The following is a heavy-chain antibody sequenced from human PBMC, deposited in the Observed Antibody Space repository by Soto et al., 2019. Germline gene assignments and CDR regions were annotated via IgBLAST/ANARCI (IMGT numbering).Heavy chain of an antibody. CDR3: ARNEVARPNYYYLMVV. D-gene: IGHD6-6*01. J-gene: IGHJ6*03. CDR1: GYTFTGCY. CDR2: INPNSGGT. Sequence: ASAKVSSKASGYTFTGCYLHWVRQAPGQGREGMGGINPNSGGTNYAQKFQGWVTITRDTSISTASMKLSRLTSDDTAVYYCARNEVARPNYYYLMVVWAKGPRVTVSS. V-gene: IGHV1-2*04.